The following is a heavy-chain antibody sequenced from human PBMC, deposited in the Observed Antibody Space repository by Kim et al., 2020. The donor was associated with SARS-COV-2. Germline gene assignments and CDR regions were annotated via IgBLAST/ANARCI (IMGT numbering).Heavy chain of an antibody. CDR3: ARDRTIIAVAGIIDY. D-gene: IGHD6-19*01. CDR1: GFTFSSYA. V-gene: IGHV3-30*04. J-gene: IGHJ4*02. CDR2: ISYDGSNK. Sequence: GGSLRLSCAASGFTFSSYAMHWVRQAPGKGLEWVAVISYDGSNKYYADSVKGRFTISRDNSKNTLYLQMNSLRAEDTAVYYCARDRTIIAVAGIIDYWGQGTLVTVSS.